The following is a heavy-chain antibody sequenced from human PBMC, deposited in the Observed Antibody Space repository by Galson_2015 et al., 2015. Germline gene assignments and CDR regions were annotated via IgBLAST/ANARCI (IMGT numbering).Heavy chain of an antibody. V-gene: IGHV3-23*01. J-gene: IGHJ4*02. CDR2: ISGDTRTI. Sequence: SLRLSCAASGFTFTKYGMTWVRQAPGKGLEWVSVISGDTRTIYYADSVKGRFITSRDNSKNTVYLQMNSLRAEDTAVYYCAKDSTSREAPDWGQGTLVTVSS. D-gene: IGHD6-13*01. CDR3: AKDSTSREAPD. CDR1: GFTFTKYG.